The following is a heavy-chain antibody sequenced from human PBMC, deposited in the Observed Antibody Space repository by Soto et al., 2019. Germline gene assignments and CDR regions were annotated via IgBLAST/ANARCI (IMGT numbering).Heavy chain of an antibody. J-gene: IGHJ4*02. CDR1: GFTFDTYG. CDR2: ISYDGSNR. Sequence: QVPLVESGGGVVQPGRSLRLSCAASGFTFDTYGMHWVRQAPGKGLEWVVVISYDGSNRYYADSVKGRFTISRDNSKNTLYLQMNSLRSEDTAVYYCAKDHIVAAAPDYWGQGTLVTVSS. CDR3: AKDHIVAAAPDY. V-gene: IGHV3-30*18. D-gene: IGHD2-2*01.